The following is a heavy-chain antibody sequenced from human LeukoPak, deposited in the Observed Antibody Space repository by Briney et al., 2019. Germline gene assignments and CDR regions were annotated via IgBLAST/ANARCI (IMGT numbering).Heavy chain of an antibody. CDR2: IYHSGST. Sequence: SETLSLTCTVSGYSISSGYYWGWIRQPPGKGLEWIGSIYHSGSTYYNPSLKSRVTISVVTSKNQFSLKLSSVTAADTAVYYCARDHGRGYYPIYFDYWGQGTLVTVSS. CDR1: GYSISSGYY. J-gene: IGHJ4*02. CDR3: ARDHGRGYYPIYFDY. D-gene: IGHD3-3*01. V-gene: IGHV4-38-2*02.